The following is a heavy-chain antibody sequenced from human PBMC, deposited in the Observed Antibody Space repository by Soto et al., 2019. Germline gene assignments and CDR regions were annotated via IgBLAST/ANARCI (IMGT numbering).Heavy chain of an antibody. Sequence: GGSLRLSCAASGFTFDDYAMHWVRQAPGKGLEWVSGISWNSGSIGYADSVKGRFTISRDNAKNSLYLQMNSLRAEDTALYYCAKEPRLGFGELGHDAFDIWGQGTMVTVSS. J-gene: IGHJ3*02. V-gene: IGHV3-9*01. CDR1: GFTFDDYA. CDR2: ISWNSGSI. D-gene: IGHD3-10*01. CDR3: AKEPRLGFGELGHDAFDI.